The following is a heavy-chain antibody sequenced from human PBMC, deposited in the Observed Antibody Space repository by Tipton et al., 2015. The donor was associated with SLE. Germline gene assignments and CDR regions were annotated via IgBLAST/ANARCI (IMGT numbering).Heavy chain of an antibody. CDR1: GGSFTSYF. Sequence: TLSLTCAVYGGSFTSYFWTWIRQPPGKGLEWIGEINHSGDTNHNPSLKGRVSTSVDMSKNQFSLKLSSVTAADTAVYYCARGVAAAGIYGMDVWGQGTTVTVSS. V-gene: IGHV4-34*01. CDR3: ARGVAAAGIYGMDV. J-gene: IGHJ6*02. CDR2: INHSGDT. D-gene: IGHD6-13*01.